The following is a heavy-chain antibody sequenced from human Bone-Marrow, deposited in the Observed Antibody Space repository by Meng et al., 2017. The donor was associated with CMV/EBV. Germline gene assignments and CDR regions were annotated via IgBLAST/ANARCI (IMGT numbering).Heavy chain of an antibody. CDR3: AREGVEMATIAQPYFDY. D-gene: IGHD5-24*01. CDR2: IIPIFGTA. CDR1: GGTFSSYA. J-gene: IGHJ4*02. Sequence: SVKVSCKASGGTFSSYAISWVRQAPGQGLEWMGGIIPIFGTANYAQKFQGRVTITTDESTSTAYMELSSLRSEDTAVYYCAREGVEMATIAQPYFDYWVQGTLVTVSS. V-gene: IGHV1-69*05.